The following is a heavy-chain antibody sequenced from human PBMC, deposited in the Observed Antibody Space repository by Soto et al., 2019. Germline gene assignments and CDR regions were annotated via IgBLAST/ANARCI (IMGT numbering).Heavy chain of an antibody. CDR2: IYYSGST. CDR1: GGSISSYY. CDR3: AREPSDDYGDIDY. V-gene: IGHV4-59*12. D-gene: IGHD4-17*01. J-gene: IGHJ4*02. Sequence: SETLSLTCTVSGGSISSYYWSWIRQPPGKGLEWIGYIYYSGSTHYNPSLTSRVTISVDTSQNPFSLKLSSVTAADTAVYYCAREPSDDYGDIDYRGQGTLVTVSS.